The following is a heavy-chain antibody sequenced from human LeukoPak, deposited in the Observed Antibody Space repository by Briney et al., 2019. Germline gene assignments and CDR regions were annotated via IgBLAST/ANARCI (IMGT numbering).Heavy chain of an antibody. V-gene: IGHV3-23*01. CDR2: LSRGGGST. Sequence: PGGSLRLSCTGSGFPFNMFGIHWVHQAPGQGLDWVSGLSRGGGSTNYADSVKGRFTISRDYSKNMVFLQMNSLRPEDTAVYYCAKEQRIRHCSEGVCMEGYYFDYWGQGSLVTVSS. CDR3: AKEQRIRHCSEGVCMEGYYFDY. J-gene: IGHJ4*02. CDR1: GFPFNMFG. D-gene: IGHD2-8*01.